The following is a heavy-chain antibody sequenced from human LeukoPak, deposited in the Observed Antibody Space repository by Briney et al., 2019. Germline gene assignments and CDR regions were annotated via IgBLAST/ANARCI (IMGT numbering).Heavy chain of an antibody. CDR1: GGSISSYY. Sequence: SETLSLTCTVSGGSISSYYWSWIRQPPGKGLEWTGYIYYSGSTNYNPSLKSRVTISVDTSKNQFSLKLSSVTAADTAVYYCARDFRGMIDYWGQGTLVTVSS. CDR2: IYYSGST. J-gene: IGHJ4*02. CDR3: ARDFRGMIDY. V-gene: IGHV4-59*01.